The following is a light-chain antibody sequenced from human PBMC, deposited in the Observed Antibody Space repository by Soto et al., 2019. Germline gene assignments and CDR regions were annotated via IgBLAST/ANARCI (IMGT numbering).Light chain of an antibody. CDR2: DAS. J-gene: IGKJ4*01. CDR1: QTINSW. V-gene: IGKV1-5*01. CDR3: QHDHSHPIT. Sequence: DIQMTQFPPTLSASVGDRVTITCRASQTINSWVAWYHQKPGKAPKLLIYDASNLEGGVPSKFSGRGYGSEFTLTINFLQTDDSGTYFCQHDHSHPITCGGGTKLEI.